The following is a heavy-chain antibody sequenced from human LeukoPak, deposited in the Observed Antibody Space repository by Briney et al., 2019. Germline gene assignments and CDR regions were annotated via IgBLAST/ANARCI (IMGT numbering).Heavy chain of an antibody. CDR3: ARDPSSSSWEDYYYGMDV. Sequence: GGSLRLSCAASGFTFSSYAMHWVRQAPGKGLEWVAVIWYDGSNKYYADSVKGRFTISRDNSKNTLYLQMNSLRAEDTAVYYCARDPSSSSWEDYYYGMDVWGQGTTVTVSS. J-gene: IGHJ6*02. V-gene: IGHV3-33*08. CDR1: GFTFSSYA. CDR2: IWYDGSNK. D-gene: IGHD6-6*01.